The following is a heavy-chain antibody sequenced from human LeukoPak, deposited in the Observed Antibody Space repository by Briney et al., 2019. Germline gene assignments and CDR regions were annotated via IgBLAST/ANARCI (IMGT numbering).Heavy chain of an antibody. Sequence: ASVKVSCKASGGTFSSYAISWVRQAPGQGLEWMGRIIPIFGTANYAQKFQGRVTITTDESTSTAYMELSSLRSEDTAVYYCARAHPITGTKGFYFDYWGPGTLVTVSS. J-gene: IGHJ4*02. V-gene: IGHV1-69*05. CDR2: IIPIFGTA. D-gene: IGHD1-7*01. CDR1: GGTFSSYA. CDR3: ARAHPITGTKGFYFDY.